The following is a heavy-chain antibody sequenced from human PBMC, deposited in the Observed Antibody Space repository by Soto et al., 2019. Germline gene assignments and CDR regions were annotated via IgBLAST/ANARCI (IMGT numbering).Heavy chain of an antibody. J-gene: IGHJ5*02. CDR1: GYTFTSYY. CDR2: INPSGGST. CDR3: ARDDVIIRFDP. Sequence: ASVKVSCKTSGYTFTSYYIHWVRQAPGQGLEWMGIINPSGGSTSYAQKFQGRVTITRDTSASTAYMELSSLRSEDTAVYYCARDDVIIRFDPWGQGTLVTVSS. V-gene: IGHV1-46*01.